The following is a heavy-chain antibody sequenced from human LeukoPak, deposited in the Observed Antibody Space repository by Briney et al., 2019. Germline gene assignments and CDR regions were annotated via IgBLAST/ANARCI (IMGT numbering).Heavy chain of an antibody. CDR3: ARGAYCSSTSCYKKYFDY. D-gene: IGHD2-2*02. J-gene: IGHJ4*02. Sequence: GGSLRLSFAASGFTFSSYSMNWVRQAPGKGLEWVSYISSSSSTIYYADSVKGRFTISRDNAKNSLYLQMNSLRAEDTAVYYCARGAYCSSTSCYKKYFDYWGQGTLVTVSS. CDR1: GFTFSSYS. CDR2: ISSSSSTI. V-gene: IGHV3-48*01.